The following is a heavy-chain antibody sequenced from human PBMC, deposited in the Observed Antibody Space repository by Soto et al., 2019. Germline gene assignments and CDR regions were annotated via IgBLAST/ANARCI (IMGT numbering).Heavy chain of an antibody. CDR3: ARSDGWDLNWFDS. Sequence: QVQLVQSGAEVKKPGASVKVSCKASGYRFSNYDMNWVRQAPGQGLEWMGWVNPNSANTGYAQKFRGRLTLTRNTSITTAYMELSSLTSEDTAVDYCARSDGWDLNWFDSWGQGTLVTVSS. J-gene: IGHJ5*01. CDR1: GYRFSNYD. CDR2: VNPNSANT. D-gene: IGHD6-19*01. V-gene: IGHV1-8*01.